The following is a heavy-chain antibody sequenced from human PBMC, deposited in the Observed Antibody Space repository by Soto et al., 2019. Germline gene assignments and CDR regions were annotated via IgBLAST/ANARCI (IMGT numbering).Heavy chain of an antibody. D-gene: IGHD6-13*01. Sequence: VQLVESGGGLVQPGGSLRLSCAASGFTFSSYAMHWVRQAPGKGLEWVAVISYDGCNKYYADSVKGRFTISRDNSKNTLYLQMNSLRAEDTAVYYCARDLAAAGIGGYYYYGMDVWGQGTTVTVSS. CDR3: ARDLAAAGIGGYYYYGMDV. V-gene: IGHV3-30-3*01. CDR1: GFTFSSYA. CDR2: ISYDGCNK. J-gene: IGHJ6*02.